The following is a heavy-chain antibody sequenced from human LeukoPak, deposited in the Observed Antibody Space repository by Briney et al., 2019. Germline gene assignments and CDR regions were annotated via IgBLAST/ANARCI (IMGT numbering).Heavy chain of an antibody. V-gene: IGHV3-21*01. D-gene: IGHD2-15*01. CDR2: ISSSSSYI. J-gene: IGHJ6*02. CDR3: ARTKREYCSGGSCYGIYYYYYYGMDV. Sequence: GGSLRLSCAASGFTFSSYSMNWVRQAPGKGLEWVSSISSSSSYIYYADSVKGRFTISRDNAKNSLYLQMNSLRAEDTAVYYCARTKREYCSGGSCYGIYYYYYYGMDVWGQGTTVTVS. CDR1: GFTFSSYS.